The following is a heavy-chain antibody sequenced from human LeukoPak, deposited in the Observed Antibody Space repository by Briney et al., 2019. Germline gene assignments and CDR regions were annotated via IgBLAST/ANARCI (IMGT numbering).Heavy chain of an antibody. J-gene: IGHJ1*01. CDR3: AREKYVAGEFFQH. V-gene: IGHV3-7*01. CDR1: GFTFSDYW. Sequence: GGSLGLSCAASGFTFSDYWMSWVRQAPGKGLEWVANIKEDGSEISYVHSVKGRFTISRDNARNSLYLQMSSLRDEGTAVYSCAREKYVAGEFFQHWGQGTLVTVSS. D-gene: IGHD6-13*01. CDR2: IKEDGSEI.